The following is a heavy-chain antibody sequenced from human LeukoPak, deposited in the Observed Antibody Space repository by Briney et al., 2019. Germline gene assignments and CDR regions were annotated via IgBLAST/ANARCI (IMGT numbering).Heavy chain of an antibody. Sequence: GGSLRLSCAASGFTFSSYGIHWVRQAPGKGLEWVAVISYDGSNLDYADSVKGRFTISRDNSKNTLYLQMNSLRAEDTAIYYCARAPLSGVVTDAFDIWGQGTMVTVSS. CDR1: GFTFSSYG. CDR3: ARAPLSGVVTDAFDI. J-gene: IGHJ3*02. CDR2: ISYDGSNL. D-gene: IGHD4-23*01. V-gene: IGHV3-30-3*01.